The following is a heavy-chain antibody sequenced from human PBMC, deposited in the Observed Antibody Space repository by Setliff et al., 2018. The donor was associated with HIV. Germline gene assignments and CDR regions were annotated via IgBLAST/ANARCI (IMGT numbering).Heavy chain of an antibody. V-gene: IGHV4-34*01. CDR2: MNHRGVI. J-gene: IGHJ4*02. CDR3: FLFYDDRSGFYWD. Sequence: PSETLSLTCTVYGGSFSGYYWTWIRQPPGKGLEFIGEMNHRGVIKYLSSLKSRVTMAVDTSKKQFSLKLKSVTAADTAVYYCFLFYDDRSGFYWDWGQGMPVTVSS. D-gene: IGHD3-22*01. CDR1: GGSFSGYY.